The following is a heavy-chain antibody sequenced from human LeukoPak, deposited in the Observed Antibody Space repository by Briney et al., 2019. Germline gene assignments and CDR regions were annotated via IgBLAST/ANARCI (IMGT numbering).Heavy chain of an antibody. Sequence: GGSLRLSCAASGFTFSTYWMHWVRQAPGKGLVWVSHISTDGSSTGYADSVKGRFTISRDNAKDTLYLQMSSLRAEDTAVYYCASPRYDGSGSYSGLDYWGQGTLVTVSS. D-gene: IGHD3-10*01. CDR2: ISTDGSST. V-gene: IGHV3-74*01. CDR3: ASPRYDGSGSYSGLDY. J-gene: IGHJ4*02. CDR1: GFTFSTYW.